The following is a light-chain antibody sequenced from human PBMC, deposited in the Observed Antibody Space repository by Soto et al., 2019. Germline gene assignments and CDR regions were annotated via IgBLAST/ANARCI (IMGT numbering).Light chain of an antibody. CDR2: DAS. J-gene: IGKJ5*01. CDR1: QRVSSY. CDR3: QQRGNWPPIT. Sequence: SPATVSVSTGERATLSCRASQRVSSYLAWYQQKPGQAPRLLIYDASNRATGIPARFGGSGSGTDFTLTISSLEPEDFAVYYCQQRGNWPPITFGQGTRVEI. V-gene: IGKV3-11*01.